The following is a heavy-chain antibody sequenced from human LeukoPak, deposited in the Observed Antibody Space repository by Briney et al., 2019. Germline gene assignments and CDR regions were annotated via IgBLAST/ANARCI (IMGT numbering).Heavy chain of an antibody. Sequence: SETLSLTCAVYGGSFSGYYWGWIRQPPGKGLEWIGEINHSGSTNYNPSLKSRGTISVDTSKNQFSLKLSSVTAADTAVYYCARGGGRSIAARGYYYYYMDVWGKGTTVTVSS. CDR2: INHSGST. CDR3: ARGGGRSIAARGYYYYYMDV. CDR1: GGSFSGYY. J-gene: IGHJ6*03. D-gene: IGHD6-6*01. V-gene: IGHV4-34*01.